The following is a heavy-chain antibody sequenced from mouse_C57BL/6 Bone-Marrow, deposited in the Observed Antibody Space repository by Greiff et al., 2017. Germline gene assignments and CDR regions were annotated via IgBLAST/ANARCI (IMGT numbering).Heavy chain of an antibody. CDR2: IDPENGDT. D-gene: IGHD3-1*01. V-gene: IGHV14-4*01. CDR3: TTGLLAY. Sequence: VQLQQSGAELVRPGASVKLSCTASGFNIKDDYMHWVKQRPEHGLEWIGWIDPENGDTEYASKFQGKATITADTSSNTAYLQLSSLTSEDTAVYYCTTGLLAYWGQGTLVTVSA. J-gene: IGHJ3*01. CDR1: GFNIKDDY.